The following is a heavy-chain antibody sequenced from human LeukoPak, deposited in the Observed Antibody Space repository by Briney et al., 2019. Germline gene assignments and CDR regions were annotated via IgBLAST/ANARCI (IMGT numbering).Heavy chain of an antibody. D-gene: IGHD5-12*01. Sequence: SETLSLTCAVSGYSISSGYYWGWIRQPPGKGLEWIGSIYHSGSTYYNPSLKSRVTMSVDTSKNQFSLKLTSVTAADTAVYYCAREIYSGYVDYWGQGTLVTVSS. V-gene: IGHV4-38-2*02. CDR2: IYHSGST. CDR1: GYSISSGYY. J-gene: IGHJ4*02. CDR3: AREIYSGYVDY.